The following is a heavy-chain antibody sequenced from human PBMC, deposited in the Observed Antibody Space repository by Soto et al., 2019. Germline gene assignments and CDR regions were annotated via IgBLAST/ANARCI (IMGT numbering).Heavy chain of an antibody. CDR3: AREAFGDSVPGY. Sequence: QVQLLQSGAEVKKPGAAVKVSCEASGYTSTTSYIHWVRQAPGQGLEWMGIINPSGGSTSYAQKFQGRVTMTTDTSPSTVYLEISSLRSEDTAVYYCAREAFGDSVPGYWGQGTLVTVSS. V-gene: IGHV1-46*01. CDR1: GYTSTTSY. J-gene: IGHJ4*02. D-gene: IGHD4-17*01. CDR2: INPSGGST.